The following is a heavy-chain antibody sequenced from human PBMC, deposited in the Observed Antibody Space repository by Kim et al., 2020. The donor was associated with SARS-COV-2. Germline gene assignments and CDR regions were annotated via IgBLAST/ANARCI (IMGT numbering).Heavy chain of an antibody. CDR3: ARGPILTGYYWFDP. V-gene: IGHV1-3*01. Sequence: LQKFQGRVTMTRDTSARTAYMELSSLRSEDTAVYYCARGPILTGYYWFDPWGQGTLVTVSS. D-gene: IGHD3-9*01. J-gene: IGHJ5*02.